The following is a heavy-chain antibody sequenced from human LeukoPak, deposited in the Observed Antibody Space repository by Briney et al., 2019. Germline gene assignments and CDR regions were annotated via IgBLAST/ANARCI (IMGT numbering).Heavy chain of an antibody. CDR3: ARNPPKFSSSWYTSYYDY. D-gene: IGHD6-13*01. CDR2: INPSGGST. J-gene: IGHJ4*02. CDR1: GYTFTSYY. V-gene: IGHV1-46*01. Sequence: ASVKDSCKASGYTFTSYYMHWVRQAPGQGLEWMGIINPSGGSTSYAQRFQGRVTMTRDTSISTAYMELSRLRSDDTAVYYCARNPPKFSSSWYTSYYDYWAQGTLVTVSS.